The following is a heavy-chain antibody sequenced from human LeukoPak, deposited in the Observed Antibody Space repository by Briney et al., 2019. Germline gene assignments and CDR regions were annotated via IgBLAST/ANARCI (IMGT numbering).Heavy chain of an antibody. CDR2: IDNVGTTT. CDR1: GFTLSSYW. Sequence: PGGSLRLSCAASGFTLSSYWMHWVRQAPGKGLVWVSLIDNVGTTTTYADSVKGRFTISRDIAKDTLFLQMNSLRAEDTAVYYCGRGGVPGAQDYWGQGTLVTVSS. CDR3: GRGGVPGAQDY. V-gene: IGHV3-74*01. J-gene: IGHJ4*02. D-gene: IGHD2-2*01.